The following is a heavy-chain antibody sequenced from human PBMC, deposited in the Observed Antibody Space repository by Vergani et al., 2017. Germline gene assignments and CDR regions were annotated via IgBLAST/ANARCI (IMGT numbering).Heavy chain of an antibody. J-gene: IGHJ6*02. CDR1: GYTFTSYG. V-gene: IGHV1-18*01. Sequence: QVQLVQSGAEVKKPGASVKVSCKASGYTFTSYGISWVRQAPGQGLEWMGWISAYNGNTNYAQKLQGRVTMTRDTSISTAYMGPSRLRSGDTAVYYCAREEFDIVATIGTPISSYYYYGMDVWGQGTTVTVSS. D-gene: IGHD5-12*01. CDR2: ISAYNGNT. CDR3: AREEFDIVATIGTPISSYYYYGMDV.